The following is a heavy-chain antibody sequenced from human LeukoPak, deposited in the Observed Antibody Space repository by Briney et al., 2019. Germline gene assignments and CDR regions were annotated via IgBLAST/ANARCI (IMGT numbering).Heavy chain of an antibody. D-gene: IGHD3-22*01. CDR3: ARERYYYDSSGYSAVDY. J-gene: IGHJ4*02. V-gene: IGHV1-2*02. Sequence: ASVKVSCKASGYTFTGYFMHWVRQAPGQGLEWMGWINPNSGGTNYAQKFQGRVTMTRDTSISTAYMELSSLRSEDTAVYYCARERYYYDSSGYSAVDYWGQGTLVTVSS. CDR1: GYTFTGYF. CDR2: INPNSGGT.